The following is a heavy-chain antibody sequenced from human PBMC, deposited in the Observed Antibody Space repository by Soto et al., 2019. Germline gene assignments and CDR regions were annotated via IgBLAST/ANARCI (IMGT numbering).Heavy chain of an antibody. Sequence: QVQLVQSGAEVKKPGASVKVSCKASGYTFTNYGVSWVRQAPGQGLEYMGWISPYNGNTNYAEKIQGRVTLTTDTSTSTACMELRSLRSDDTAVYYCARESGSGSYYPFNSWGQGTLVTVSS. CDR3: ARESGSGSYYPFNS. V-gene: IGHV1-18*01. D-gene: IGHD3-10*01. CDR2: ISPYNGNT. J-gene: IGHJ4*02. CDR1: GYTFTNYG.